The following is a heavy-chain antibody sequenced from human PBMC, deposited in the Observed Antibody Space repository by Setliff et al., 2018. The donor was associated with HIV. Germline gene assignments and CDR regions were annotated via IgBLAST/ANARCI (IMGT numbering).Heavy chain of an antibody. Sequence: SETLSLTCTVSGGSISSYYWSWIRQPPGKGLEWIGYIYTSGSTNYNPSLKSRVTISVDTSKNQFSLKLSSVTAADTAVYYCAGCSGGSCPFDAFDIWGKGQWSPSPQ. CDR1: GGSISSYY. CDR3: AGCSGGSCPFDAFDI. D-gene: IGHD2-15*01. CDR2: IYTSGST. V-gene: IGHV4-4*09. J-gene: IGHJ3*02.